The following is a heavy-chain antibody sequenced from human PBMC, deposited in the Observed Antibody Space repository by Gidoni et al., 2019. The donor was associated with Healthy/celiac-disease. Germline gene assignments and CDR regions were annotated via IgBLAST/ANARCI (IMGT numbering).Heavy chain of an antibody. CDR3: ARDGGGDDSSGYYYDSLDY. CDR1: GFTVSRNY. CDR2: IYSGGST. Sequence: EVQLVESGGGLVQPGGSLRLSCAASGFTVSRNYMSWGRQAPGKGLEWVAVIYSGGSTYYADSVKGRFTISRDNSKNTLYLQMNSLRAEDTAVYYCARDGGGDDSSGYYYDSLDYWGQGTLVTVSS. J-gene: IGHJ4*02. V-gene: IGHV3-66*01. D-gene: IGHD3-22*01.